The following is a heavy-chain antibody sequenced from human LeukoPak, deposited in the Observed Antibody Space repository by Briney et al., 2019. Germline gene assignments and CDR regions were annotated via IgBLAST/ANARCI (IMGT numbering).Heavy chain of an antibody. J-gene: IGHJ5*02. CDR1: GGSIRGYY. CDR3: ARESGSYLWRSWLNP. Sequence: SETLSLTCTVSGGSIRGYYWSWIRQPPGKGLEYIGYIYYSGITNYNPSLKSRVTISVDTSKNQFSLKLNSVTAADTAVYYCARESGSYLWRSWLNPWGQGTLVTVSS. V-gene: IGHV4-59*01. D-gene: IGHD3-16*01. CDR2: IYYSGIT.